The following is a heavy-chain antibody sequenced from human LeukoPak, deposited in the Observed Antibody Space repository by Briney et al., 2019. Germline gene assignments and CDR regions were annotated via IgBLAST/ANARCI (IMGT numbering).Heavy chain of an antibody. J-gene: IGHJ4*02. CDR2: INHSGST. V-gene: IGHV4-34*01. CDR1: GGSFSGYY. Sequence: SETLSLTCAVYGGSFSGYYWTWIRQPPGKGLEWIGEINHSGSTNYNPSLKSRVTISVDTSKNQFSLKLNSVTAADTAVYYCARAGYGDSDFDYWGQGTLVTVSS. D-gene: IGHD4-17*01. CDR3: ARAGYGDSDFDY.